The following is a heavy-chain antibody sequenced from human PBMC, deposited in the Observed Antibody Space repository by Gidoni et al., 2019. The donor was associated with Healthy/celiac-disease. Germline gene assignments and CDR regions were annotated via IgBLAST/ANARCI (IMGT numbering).Heavy chain of an antibody. CDR2: ISGSGGST. J-gene: IGHJ4*02. V-gene: IGHV3-23*01. Sequence: EVQLLESGGGLVQPGGSMRLSCAASGFTFSSYAMSWVRQAPGRGLEWVSAISGSGGSTYYADSVKGRFTISRDNSKNTLYLQMNSLRAEDTAVSYCYSSGWYGFDYWGQGTLVTVSS. CDR1: GFTFSSYA. D-gene: IGHD6-19*01. CDR3: YSSGWYGFDY.